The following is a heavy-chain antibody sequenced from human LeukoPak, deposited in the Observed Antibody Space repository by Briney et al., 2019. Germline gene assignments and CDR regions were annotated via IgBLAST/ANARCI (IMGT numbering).Heavy chain of an antibody. Sequence: GGSLRLSCEASGFTFSSYGIHWVRQAPGKGLEWVAFIRFDGSRKYYVDSVKGRFAISRDNSKNTLYLQMNSLRAEDTAVYYCAKDGGRGSSSPNWFDPWGQGTLVTVSS. CDR3: AKDGGRGSSSPNWFDP. CDR1: GFTFSSYG. J-gene: IGHJ5*02. CDR2: IRFDGSRK. V-gene: IGHV3-30*02. D-gene: IGHD6-6*01.